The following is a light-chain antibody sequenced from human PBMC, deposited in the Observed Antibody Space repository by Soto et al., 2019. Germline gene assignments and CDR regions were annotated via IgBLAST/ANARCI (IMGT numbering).Light chain of an antibody. CDR1: QSISSY. J-gene: IGKJ1*01. V-gene: IGKV1-39*01. CDR2: AAS. Sequence: DIQMTQSPSSLSASVGDRVTITCRASQSISSYLNWYQQKPGKAPKLLIYAASSLQSGVPSRFSGSGSGTDFTLTISSLQPEVFATDYCQQSYSTPRTFGQGTKVEIK. CDR3: QQSYSTPRT.